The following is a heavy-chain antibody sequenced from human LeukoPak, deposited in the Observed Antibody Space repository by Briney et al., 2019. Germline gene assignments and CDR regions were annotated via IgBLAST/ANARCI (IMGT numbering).Heavy chain of an antibody. V-gene: IGHV3-30*02. J-gene: IGHJ4*02. Sequence: PGGSLRLSCAASGFTSSSYGMHWVRQAPGKGLEWVAFIRYDGSNKYYADSVKGRFTISRDNSKNTLYLQMNSLRAEDTAVYYCAKGGHKNYYDSSGSTYFDYWGQGTLVTVSS. CDR2: IRYDGSNK. CDR1: GFTSSSYG. CDR3: AKGGHKNYYDSSGSTYFDY. D-gene: IGHD3-22*01.